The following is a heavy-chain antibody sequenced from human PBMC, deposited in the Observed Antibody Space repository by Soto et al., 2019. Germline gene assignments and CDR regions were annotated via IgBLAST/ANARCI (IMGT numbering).Heavy chain of an antibody. CDR2: FDPEDGET. Sequence: ASVKVSCKVSGYTLTELSMHWVRQAPGKGLEWMGGFDPEDGETIYAQKFQGRVTMTEDTSTDTAYMELSSLRSEDTAVYYCATIDTGGFHQKLDYWGQGTLDTVSS. CDR1: GYTLTELS. V-gene: IGHV1-24*01. D-gene: IGHD3-16*01. CDR3: ATIDTGGFHQKLDY. J-gene: IGHJ4*02.